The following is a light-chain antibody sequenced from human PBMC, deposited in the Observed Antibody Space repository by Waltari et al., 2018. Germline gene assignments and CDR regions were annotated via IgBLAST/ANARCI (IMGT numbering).Light chain of an antibody. V-gene: IGKV3-20*01. J-gene: IGKJ5*01. Sequence: EIALTQSPGPLALSPGERATLSCRASQSISSTYLAWYQQKPGQAPSLLIYAASSRATGIPDRFSGSGSGTDFTLTINRLEPEDFAVYYCQQSDTSSVTFGQGTRLEIK. CDR1: QSISSTY. CDR3: QQSDTSSVT. CDR2: AAS.